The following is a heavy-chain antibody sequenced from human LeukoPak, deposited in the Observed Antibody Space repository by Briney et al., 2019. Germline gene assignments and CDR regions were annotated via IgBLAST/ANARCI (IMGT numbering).Heavy chain of an antibody. V-gene: IGHV4-59*08. CDR3: ARRGTAGNYQMLHFAS. Sequence: SETLSLTCTVSGASISNYYWSWIRQPPGKGLDWIGYVYDTGSTNYNASLKSRVTMSLDTSKNQFSLTLSSVTAADPALYYCARRGTAGNYQMLHFASWGQGILVTVYS. J-gene: IGHJ4*02. CDR2: VYDTGST. CDR1: GASISNYY. D-gene: IGHD1-7*01.